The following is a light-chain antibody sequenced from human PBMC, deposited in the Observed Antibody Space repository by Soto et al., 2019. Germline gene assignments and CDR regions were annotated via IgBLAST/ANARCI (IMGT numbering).Light chain of an antibody. CDR3: QQSYSTPWT. CDR2: AAS. Sequence: DIQMTQSPSSLSASVGDRVTITCRASQSISSYLNWYQQKPGKAPKLLIYAASSLQSGVPSRFSGSGSGTDFTLTISSXQPEDFATYHCQQSYSTPWTFGQGTKVDTK. CDR1: QSISSY. J-gene: IGKJ1*01. V-gene: IGKV1-39*01.